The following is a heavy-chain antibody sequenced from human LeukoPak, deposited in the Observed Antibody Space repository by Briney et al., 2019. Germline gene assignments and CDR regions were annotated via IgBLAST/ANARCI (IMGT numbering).Heavy chain of an antibody. CDR2: INPNSGGT. D-gene: IGHD1-26*01. J-gene: IGHJ3*02. CDR1: GYTFTGYY. Sequence: ASVKVSCKASGYTFTGYYMHWVRQAPGQVLEWMGWINPNSGGTNYAQKFQGRVTMTRDTSISTAYMELSRLRSDDTAVYYCARVYSGSPGHAFDIWGQGTMVTVSS. CDR3: ARVYSGSPGHAFDI. V-gene: IGHV1-2*02.